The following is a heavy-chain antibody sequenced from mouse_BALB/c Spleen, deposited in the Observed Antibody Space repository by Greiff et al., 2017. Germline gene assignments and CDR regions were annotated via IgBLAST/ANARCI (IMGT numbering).Heavy chain of an antibody. CDR1: GFNIKDTY. CDR2: IDPANGNT. D-gene: IGHD2-2*01. J-gene: IGHJ3*01. Sequence: VQLQQSGAELVKPGASVKLSCTASGFNIKDTYMHWVKQRPEQGLEWIGRIDPANGNTKYDPKFQGKATITADTSSNTAYLQLSSLTSEDTAVYYGAVYYGYPWFAYWGQGTLVTVSA. CDR3: AVYYGYPWFAY. V-gene: IGHV14-3*02.